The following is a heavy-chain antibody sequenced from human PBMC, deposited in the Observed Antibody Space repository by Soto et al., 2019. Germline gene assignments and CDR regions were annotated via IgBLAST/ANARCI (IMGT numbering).Heavy chain of an antibody. D-gene: IGHD3-9*01. Sequence: PSETQSLTSTVSGVNIRSGDYYWSWIRKPPGKGLEWIGYIYYSGSTYYNPSLKSRVTISVDTSKNQFSLKLSSVTAADTAVYYCARDHYVYDILTGYGYYYGMDVWGQGTTVTVSS. V-gene: IGHV4-30-4*01. CDR3: ARDHYVYDILTGYGYYYGMDV. J-gene: IGHJ6*02. CDR2: IYYSGST. CDR1: GVNIRSGDYY.